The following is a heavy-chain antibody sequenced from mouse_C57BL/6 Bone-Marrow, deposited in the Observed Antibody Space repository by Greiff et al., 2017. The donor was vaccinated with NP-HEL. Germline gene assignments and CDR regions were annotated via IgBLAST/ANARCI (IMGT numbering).Heavy chain of an antibody. CDR3: ARGRYGNYKDAMDY. CDR2: IWRGGST. D-gene: IGHD2-10*02. Sequence: QVQLQQSGPGLVQPSQSLSITCTVSGFSLTSYGVHWVRQSPGKGLEWLGVIWRGGSTDSNAAFIYSLSISKDNSKSQFFFKMNSLQADDTAIYYCARGRYGNYKDAMDYWGQGTSVTVSS. J-gene: IGHJ4*01. V-gene: IGHV2-2*01. CDR1: GFSLTSYG.